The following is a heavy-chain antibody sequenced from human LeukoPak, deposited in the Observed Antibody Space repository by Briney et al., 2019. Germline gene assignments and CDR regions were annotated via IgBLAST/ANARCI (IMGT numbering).Heavy chain of an antibody. D-gene: IGHD2-15*01. CDR1: VGSISSHY. J-gene: IGHJ4*02. Sequence: PSETLSLTRTVHVGSISSHYCSSSRQPAGKGLEWIGRIYTSGSTNYNPSLKSRVTMSVDTSKNQFSLKLSSVTAADTAWYYGASNGGWGLQFDYWGQGSLVTVSS. CDR3: ASNGGWGLQFDY. V-gene: IGHV4-4*07. CDR2: IYTSGST.